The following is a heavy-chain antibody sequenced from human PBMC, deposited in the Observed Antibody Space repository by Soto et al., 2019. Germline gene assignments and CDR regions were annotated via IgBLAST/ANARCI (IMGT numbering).Heavy chain of an antibody. CDR3: ARDGDYDRRVDY. J-gene: IGHJ4*02. CDR2: IWYDGSNK. Sequence: QVQLVESGGGVVQPGRSLRLSCAASGFTFSSYGMHWVRQAPGKGLEWVAVIWYDGSNKYYADSVKGRFTISRDNSKNTLYLQMNSLRAEDTAVYYCARDGDYDRRVDYWGQGTLVTVSS. CDR1: GFTFSSYG. D-gene: IGHD4-17*01. V-gene: IGHV3-33*01.